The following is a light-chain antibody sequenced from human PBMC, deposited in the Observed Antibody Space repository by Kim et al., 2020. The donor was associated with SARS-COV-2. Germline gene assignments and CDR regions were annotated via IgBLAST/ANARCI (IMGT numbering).Light chain of an antibody. V-gene: IGKV1-33*01. J-gene: IGKJ4*01. CDR2: DTS. CDR3: QQYETLPLT. Sequence: SASVGDRVTITCQASQNINDYLNWHHQKPGKAPELLIYDTSVLEAGVPSRFSGSGSGTHFTFTINSLQPEDIGTYYCQQYETLPLTFGGGTKLEI. CDR1: QNINDY.